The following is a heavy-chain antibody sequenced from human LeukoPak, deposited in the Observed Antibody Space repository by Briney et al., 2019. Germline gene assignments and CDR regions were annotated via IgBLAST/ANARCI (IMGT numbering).Heavy chain of an antibody. J-gene: IGHJ4*02. V-gene: IGHV4-4*02. CDR2: IYHSGST. CDR3: ARNYYYDSSGYPPFDY. Sequence: PSGTLSLTCAVSGGSISSSNWWSWVRQPPGKGLEWIGEIYHSGSTNYNPSLKSRVTISVDKSKNQFSLKLSSVTAADTAVYYCARNYYYDSSGYPPFDYWGQGTLVTVSS. D-gene: IGHD3-22*01. CDR1: GGSISSSNW.